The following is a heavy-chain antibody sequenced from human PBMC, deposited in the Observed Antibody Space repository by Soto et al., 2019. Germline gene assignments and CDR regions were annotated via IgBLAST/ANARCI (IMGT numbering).Heavy chain of an antibody. D-gene: IGHD2-15*01. Sequence: SGPTRDRPSDTLRQTFNFGGVRLSTRGVGVGWIRQPPGKALEWLALFYWEDDKRYSPSLRSRLTITKDTSKNQVVLTMTNMDPVDTATYYCAHADIAGAFDIWGQGTMVTGSS. V-gene: IGHV2-5*02. CDR3: AHADIAGAFDI. J-gene: IGHJ3*02. CDR1: GVRLSTRGVG. CDR2: FYWEDDK.